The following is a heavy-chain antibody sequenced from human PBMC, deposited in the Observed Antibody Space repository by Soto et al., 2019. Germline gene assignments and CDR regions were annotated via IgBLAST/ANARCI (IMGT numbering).Heavy chain of an antibody. CDR2: ISYDGSNK. Sequence: GGSLRLSCAASGFTFSSYAMHWVRQAPGKGLEWVAVISYDGSNKYYADSVKGRFTISRDNSKNTLYLQMNSLRAEDTAVYYCARDSDIVVVVAANIDYWGQGTLVTVSS. CDR1: GFTFSSYA. V-gene: IGHV3-30-3*01. D-gene: IGHD2-15*01. J-gene: IGHJ4*02. CDR3: ARDSDIVVVVAANIDY.